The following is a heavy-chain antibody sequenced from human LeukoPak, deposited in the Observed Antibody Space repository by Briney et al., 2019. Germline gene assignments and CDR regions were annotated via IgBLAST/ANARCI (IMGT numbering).Heavy chain of an antibody. V-gene: IGHV1-8*01. D-gene: IGHD3-3*01. J-gene: IGHJ6*02. Sequence: ASVKVSCKASGYTFTSYDINWLRQATGQGLEWMGWMNPNSGNTGYAQKFQGRVTMTRNTSISTAYMELSSLRSEDTAVYYCARGDVLRFLEWLPPPNGMDVWGQGTTVTVSS. CDR1: GYTFTSYD. CDR2: MNPNSGNT. CDR3: ARGDVLRFLEWLPPPNGMDV.